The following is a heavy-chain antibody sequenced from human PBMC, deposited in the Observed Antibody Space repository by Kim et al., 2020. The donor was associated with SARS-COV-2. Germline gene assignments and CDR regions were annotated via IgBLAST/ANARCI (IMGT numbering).Heavy chain of an antibody. Sequence: FYADSVRGRFTISRDNSKNILYLHLSSLRVEDTAVYYCVKDVNSEYGMDVWGQGTTVTVSS. V-gene: IGHV3-64D*06. J-gene: IGHJ6*02. D-gene: IGHD2-21*01. CDR3: VKDVNSEYGMDV.